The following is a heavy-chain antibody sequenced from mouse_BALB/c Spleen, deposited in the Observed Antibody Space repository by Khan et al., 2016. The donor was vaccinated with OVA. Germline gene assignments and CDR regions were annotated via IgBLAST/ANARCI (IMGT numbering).Heavy chain of an antibody. CDR2: IWGGGST. CDR3: AKGVWSYYYTLDY. V-gene: IGHV2-6-5*01. Sequence: QVQLKESGPGLVAPSQNLSLTCTVSGFSLSDYGVSWIRQPPGKGLEWLGVIWGGGSTNYNSDLKSRLSISKDNSKSQVFLKMSSVQSDDTAMFYCAKGVWSYYYTLDYWGQGTSVTVSS. J-gene: IGHJ4*01. CDR1: GFSLSDYG.